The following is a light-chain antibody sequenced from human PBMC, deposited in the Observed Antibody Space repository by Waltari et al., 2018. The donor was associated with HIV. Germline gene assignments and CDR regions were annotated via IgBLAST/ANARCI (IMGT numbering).Light chain of an antibody. Sequence: QSVLTQPPSVSGAPGQRVTISCTGSSSNIGAGYDVHWYQQLPGTAPKLLIYVNSIRPSGVPDRFSGPKSGTSASLAITGLQAEDEADYYCQSYDSSLSVVVFGGGTKLTVL. J-gene: IGLJ2*01. CDR3: QSYDSSLSVVV. V-gene: IGLV1-40*01. CDR1: SSNIGAGYD. CDR2: VNS.